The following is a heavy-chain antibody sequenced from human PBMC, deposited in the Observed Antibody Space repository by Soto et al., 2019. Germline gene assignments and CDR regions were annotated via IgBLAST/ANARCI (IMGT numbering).Heavy chain of an antibody. CDR3: ARHVGSSGWLGYYYYGMDV. CDR2: IDPSDSYT. Sequence: PGESLKISCKGSGYSFTSYWISWVRQMPGKGLEWMVRIDPSDSYTNYSPSFQGHVTISADKSISTAYLQWSSLKASDTAMYYCARHVGSSGWLGYYYYGMDVWGQGTTVTVSS. V-gene: IGHV5-10-1*01. D-gene: IGHD3-22*01. CDR1: GYSFTSYW. J-gene: IGHJ6*02.